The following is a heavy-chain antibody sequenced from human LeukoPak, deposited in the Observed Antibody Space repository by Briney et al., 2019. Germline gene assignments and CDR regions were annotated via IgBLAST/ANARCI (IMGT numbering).Heavy chain of an antibody. CDR1: GLTFSSYA. V-gene: IGHV3-23*01. Sequence: GGTLRLSCEASGLTFSSYAMNWVRQAPGKGLEWVSGISGSGNSTYYADSVKGRFTISRDNSKNTLYLQMNSLRAEDTAVYYCAKDLGNWNGLDYWGQGTLVTVSS. CDR3: AKDLGNWNGLDY. D-gene: IGHD1-1*01. J-gene: IGHJ4*02. CDR2: ISGSGNST.